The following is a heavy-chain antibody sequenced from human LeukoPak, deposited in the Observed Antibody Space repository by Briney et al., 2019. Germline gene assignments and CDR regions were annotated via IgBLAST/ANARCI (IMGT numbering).Heavy chain of an antibody. CDR2: IGTAGDP. CDR1: GFTFSSYD. Sequence: PGGSLRLSCAASGFTFSSYDMHWVRQATGKGLEWVSAIGTAGDPYYPGSVKGRFTISRDNSKNTLYLQMNSLRAEDTAVYYCAKDQTTVWIGHADYWGQGTLVTVSS. J-gene: IGHJ4*02. D-gene: IGHD4-11*01. V-gene: IGHV3-13*05. CDR3: AKDQTTVWIGHADY.